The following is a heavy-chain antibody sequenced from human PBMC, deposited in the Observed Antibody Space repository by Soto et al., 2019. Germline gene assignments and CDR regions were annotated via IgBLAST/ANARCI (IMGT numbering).Heavy chain of an antibody. CDR2: IKADGSEK. Sequence: EMQLVESGGGLVQPGGSLRLSCAASGFTFSDSWMNWVRQAPGKGLEWVANIKADGSEKYYVDSVKGRFTISRDNAKNSLHPQMDSLRAEDTAVYYCPSPGVVLEPLTGWGQGTLVTVSS. V-gene: IGHV3-7*05. J-gene: IGHJ4*02. D-gene: IGHD1-1*01. CDR1: GFTFSDSW. CDR3: PSPGVVLEPLTG.